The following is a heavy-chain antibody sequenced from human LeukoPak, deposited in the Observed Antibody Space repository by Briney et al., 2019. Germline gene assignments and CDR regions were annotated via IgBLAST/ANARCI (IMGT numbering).Heavy chain of an antibody. V-gene: IGHV3-48*02. CDR3: VFPYWQDLDH. J-gene: IGHJ4*02. CDR1: GFTFRSHS. CDR2: ISSSGSTI. D-gene: IGHD2-15*01. Sequence: GGSLRLSCAASGFTFRSHSMQWGRQAPGKGLEWVSHISSSGSTIYYADSVKGRFTISRDSAKESLYLQMSSLRDEDTAVYYCVFPYWQDLDHWGQGTLVTVSS.